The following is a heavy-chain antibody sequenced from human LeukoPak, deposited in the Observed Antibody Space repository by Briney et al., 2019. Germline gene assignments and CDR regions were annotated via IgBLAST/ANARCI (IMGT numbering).Heavy chain of an antibody. J-gene: IGHJ4*02. CDR3: VKGDWSSSRGDH. Sequence: GGSLRLSCSAPGFTFRIYAIHWVPQAPGKGLEYVSVISTNGEYTYYADSVKGRFTISRGNSKNTLYLQMSSLRPEDTAVYYCVKGDWSSSRGDHWGQGTLVTVSS. CDR2: ISTNGEYT. V-gene: IGHV3-64D*06. CDR1: GFTFRIYA. D-gene: IGHD2-2*01.